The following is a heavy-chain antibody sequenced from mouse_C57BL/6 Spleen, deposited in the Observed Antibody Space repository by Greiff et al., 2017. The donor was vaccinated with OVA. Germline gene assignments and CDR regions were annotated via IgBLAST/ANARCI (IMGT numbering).Heavy chain of an antibody. D-gene: IGHD1-1*01. V-gene: IGHV1-69*01. CDR3: APDGSSYPFAY. Sequence: VQLQQPGAELVMPGASVKLSCKASGYTFTSYWMHWVKQRPGQGLEWIGEIDPSDSYTNYNQKFKGKSTLTVDKSSSTAYMQLSSLTSEDTAVYYCAPDGSSYPFAYWGQGTLVTVSA. J-gene: IGHJ3*01. CDR2: IDPSDSYT. CDR1: GYTFTSYW.